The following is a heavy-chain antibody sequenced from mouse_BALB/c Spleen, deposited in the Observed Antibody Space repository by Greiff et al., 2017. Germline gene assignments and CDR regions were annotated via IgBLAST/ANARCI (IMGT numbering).Heavy chain of an antibody. CDR1: GFTFTDYY. V-gene: IGHV7-3*02. Sequence: EVKVVESGGGLVQPGGSLRLSCATSGFTFTDYYMSWVRQPPGKALEWLGFIRNKANGYTTEYSASVKGRFTISRDNSQSILYLQMNTLRAEDSATYYCARGGYYVGYYAMDYWGQGTSVTVSS. CDR3: ARGGYYVGYYAMDY. J-gene: IGHJ4*01. CDR2: IRNKANGYTT. D-gene: IGHD2-3*01.